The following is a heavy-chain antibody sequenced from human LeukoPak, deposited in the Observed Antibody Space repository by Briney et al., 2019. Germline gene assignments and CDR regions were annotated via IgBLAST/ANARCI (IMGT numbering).Heavy chain of an antibody. Sequence: PSETLSLPCAVYGGSLSGYYWSWIRQPPGKGLEWIGEINHSGSTNYNPSLKSRVTISVDTSKNQFSLKLSSVTAADTAVYYCALTVDYDSSGYYYEVQHWGQGTLVTVSS. J-gene: IGHJ1*01. V-gene: IGHV4-34*01. CDR2: INHSGST. CDR1: GGSLSGYY. D-gene: IGHD3-22*01. CDR3: ALTVDYDSSGYYYEVQH.